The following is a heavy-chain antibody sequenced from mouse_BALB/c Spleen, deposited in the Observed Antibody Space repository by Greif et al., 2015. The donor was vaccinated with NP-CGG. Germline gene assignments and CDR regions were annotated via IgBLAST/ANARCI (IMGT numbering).Heavy chain of an antibody. CDR3: ARGHAYAMDY. CDR2: IYPGGGYT. Sequence: QVQLKQSGAELVRPGTSVKISCKASGYTFTNYWLGWVKQRPGHGLGWIGGIYPGGGYTNYNEKFKGKATLTADTSSSTAYMQLSSLTSEDSAVYFCARGHAYAMDYWGQGTSVTVSS. CDR1: GYTFTNYW. D-gene: IGHD6-1*01. V-gene: IGHV1-63*02. J-gene: IGHJ4*01.